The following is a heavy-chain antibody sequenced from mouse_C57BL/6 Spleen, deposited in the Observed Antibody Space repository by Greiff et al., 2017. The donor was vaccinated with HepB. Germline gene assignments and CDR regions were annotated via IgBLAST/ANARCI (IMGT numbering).Heavy chain of an antibody. Sequence: VQLQQSGAELVMPGASVKLSCKASGYTFTSYWMNWVKQRPGQGLEWIGEIDPSDSYTNYNQKFKGKSTFTVDKSSSTAYMQLSSLTSEDSAIYYCARRRVPYEGFAYWGQGTPVTVSA. V-gene: IGHV1-69*01. CDR3: ARRRVPYEGFAY. D-gene: IGHD5-1*01. J-gene: IGHJ3*01. CDR1: GYTFTSYW. CDR2: IDPSDSYT.